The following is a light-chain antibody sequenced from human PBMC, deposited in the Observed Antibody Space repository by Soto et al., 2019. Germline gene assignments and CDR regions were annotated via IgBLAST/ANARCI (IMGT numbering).Light chain of an antibody. V-gene: IGKV3-15*01. Sequence: EIEMTQSPATLSVSPGERATLSCRASQSVSSNLAWYQQKPGQAPRLLIYGASTRATGIPARFSGSGSGTDFTLTISSLQSEDFAVYYCQQYNNWPLYTFGQGTKLEIK. CDR2: GAS. CDR1: QSVSSN. CDR3: QQYNNWPLYT. J-gene: IGKJ2*01.